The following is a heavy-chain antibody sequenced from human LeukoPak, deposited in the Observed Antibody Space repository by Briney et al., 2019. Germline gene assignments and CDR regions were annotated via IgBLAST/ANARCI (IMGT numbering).Heavy chain of an antibody. Sequence: SETLSLTCTVSGYSISSGYYWGWIRQPPGKGLEWIGSIYHSGSTYYNPSLKSRVTISVDRSKNQFSLNLNFVTAADTAVYFCARLPPGDYDVLTTYYSTSYYFDYWGQGTLVTVSS. J-gene: IGHJ4*02. CDR3: ARLPPGDYDVLTTYYSTSYYFDY. CDR1: GYSISSGYY. D-gene: IGHD3-9*01. V-gene: IGHV4-38-2*02. CDR2: IYHSGST.